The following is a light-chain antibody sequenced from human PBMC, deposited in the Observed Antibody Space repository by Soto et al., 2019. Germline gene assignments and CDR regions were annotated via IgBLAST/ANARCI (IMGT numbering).Light chain of an antibody. V-gene: IGKV2-28*01. J-gene: IGKJ5*01. CDR2: LGS. CDR3: LQALQTPVT. CDR1: QSLLHSNGYNY. Sequence: DIVMTQSPLSLPVTPGEPASISCRSSQSLLHSNGYNYLDWYLQKPGQSPQLLIYLGSNRASGVPDRFSGRGSGTDCTLKSSTVQAEDVGVYYCLQALQTPVTFGQGTQLEIK.